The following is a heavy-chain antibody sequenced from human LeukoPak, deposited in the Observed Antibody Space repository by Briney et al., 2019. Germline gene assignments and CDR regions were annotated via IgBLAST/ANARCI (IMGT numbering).Heavy chain of an antibody. CDR3: TGYYDSSGYYIVDY. V-gene: IGHV3-49*04. D-gene: IGHD3-22*01. CDR1: GFTPGDYA. J-gene: IGHJ4*02. Sequence: SPRLSCTASGFTPGDYAMRWVRPAPEKGGGWGGFTRSKAYGGTTEYAASVKGRFTIPRDDSKSIAYLQMNSLKTEDTAVYYCTGYYDSSGYYIVDYWGQGTLVTVSS. CDR2: TRSKAYGGTT.